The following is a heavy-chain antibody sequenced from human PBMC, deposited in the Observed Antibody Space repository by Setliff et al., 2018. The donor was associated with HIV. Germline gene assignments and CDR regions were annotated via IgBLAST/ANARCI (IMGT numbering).Heavy chain of an antibody. CDR2: IYYSGST. D-gene: IGHD3-22*01. CDR1: GGSVSSSDYY. V-gene: IGHV4-39*02. CDR3: ARRVYYYDSSGYLREEGFDP. J-gene: IGHJ5*02. Sequence: SETLSLTCTVSGGSVSSSDYYWGWIRQPPGKGLEWIGSIYYSGSTYFTPSLKSRVTLSVDTSRNHFSLKLSSVTAADTAVYYCARRVYYYDSSGYLREEGFDPWGQGTLVTVSS.